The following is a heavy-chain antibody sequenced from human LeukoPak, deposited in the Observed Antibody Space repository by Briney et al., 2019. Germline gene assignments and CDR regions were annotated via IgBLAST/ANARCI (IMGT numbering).Heavy chain of an antibody. CDR2: IYYSGST. CDR3: ARGVTYYYDSSGYWNGPYNWFDP. D-gene: IGHD3-22*01. Sequence: SETLSLTCTVSGASINSNSYYWGWIRQPPGKGLEWIGSIYYSGSTYYNPSLKSRVTISVDTSKNQFSLKLSSVTAADTAVYYCARGVTYYYDSSGYWNGPYNWFDPWGQGTLVTVSS. CDR1: GASINSNSYY. J-gene: IGHJ5*02. V-gene: IGHV4-39*07.